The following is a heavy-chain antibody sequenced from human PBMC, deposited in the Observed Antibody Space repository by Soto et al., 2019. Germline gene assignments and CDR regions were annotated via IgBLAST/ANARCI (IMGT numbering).Heavy chain of an antibody. Sequence: PGESLRISCKVYGYSLTSYCIIWVLQMPGKGPEWMGRIDPSDSYTNYSPSFQGHVTISADKSISTAYLQWSSLKASDTAMYYCARHESTADYDILNGTNWFDPWGQGTMVTVSS. CDR3: ARHESTADYDILNGTNWFDP. D-gene: IGHD3-9*01. CDR1: GYSLTSYC. J-gene: IGHJ5*02. V-gene: IGHV5-10-1*01. CDR2: IDPSDSYT.